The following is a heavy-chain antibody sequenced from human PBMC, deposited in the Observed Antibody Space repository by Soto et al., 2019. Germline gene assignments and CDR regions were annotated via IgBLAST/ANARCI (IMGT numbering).Heavy chain of an antibody. J-gene: IGHJ4*02. V-gene: IGHV3-30*18. D-gene: IGHD6-13*01. CDR3: ANLISSSWYGDVDY. CDR2: ILYDGSNK. Sequence: GGSLRLSCAASGFTFSSYGMHWVRQAPGKGLEWVAVILYDGSNKYYADSVKGRFTISRDNSKNTLYLQMNSLRAEDTAVYYCANLISSSWYGDVDYWGQGTLVTVSS. CDR1: GFTFSSYG.